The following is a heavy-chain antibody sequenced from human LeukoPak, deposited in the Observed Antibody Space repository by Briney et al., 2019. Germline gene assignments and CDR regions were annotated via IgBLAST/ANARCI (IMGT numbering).Heavy chain of an antibody. D-gene: IGHD3-22*01. CDR1: GFTFSSYW. J-gene: IGHJ6*03. Sequence: PGGSLRLSCAASGFTFSSYWMHWVRQATGKGLVWVSRINTDGSSTSYADSVKGRFTISRDNAKNTLHLQMNSVRAEDTAVYYCARPRRPYYYDSSGLDYYYMDVWGKGTTVTVSS. CDR2: INTDGSST. V-gene: IGHV3-74*01. CDR3: ARPRRPYYYDSSGLDYYYMDV.